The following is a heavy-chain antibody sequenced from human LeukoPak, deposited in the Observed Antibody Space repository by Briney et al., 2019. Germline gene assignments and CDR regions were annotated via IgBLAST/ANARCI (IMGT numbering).Heavy chain of an antibody. CDR3: VMGMATALFDY. Sequence: GGSLRLSCVASGFTFSSYGMHWVRQAPGKGLEWVAVISYDGSNKYYADSVKGRFTISRDNSKNTLYLQMNSLRAEDTAVYYCVMGMATALFDYWGQGTLVTVSS. CDR1: GFTFSSYG. CDR2: ISYDGSNK. J-gene: IGHJ4*02. V-gene: IGHV3-30*03. D-gene: IGHD5-24*01.